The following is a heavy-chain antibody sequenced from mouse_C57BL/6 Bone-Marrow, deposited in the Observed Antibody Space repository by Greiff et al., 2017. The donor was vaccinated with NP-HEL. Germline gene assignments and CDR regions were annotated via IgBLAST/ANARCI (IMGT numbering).Heavy chain of an antibody. CDR2: INPSSGYT. CDR1: GFTFTSYW. V-gene: IGHV1-7*01. D-gene: IGHD1-1*01. CDR3: AGWTVVARDYFDY. J-gene: IGHJ2*01. Sequence: QVQLQQSGAELAKPGASVKLSCKASGFTFTSYWMHWVKQRPGQGLEWIGYINPSSGYTKYNQKFKDKATLTADKSSSTAYMQLSSLTYEDSAVYYCAGWTVVARDYFDYWGQGTTLTVSS.